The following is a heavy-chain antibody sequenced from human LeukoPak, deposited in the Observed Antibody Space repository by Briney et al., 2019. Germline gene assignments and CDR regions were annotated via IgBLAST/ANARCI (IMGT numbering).Heavy chain of an antibody. J-gene: IGHJ6*03. Sequence: PGGSLRLSCAASGFTVSNSYMSWVRQAPGKGLEWVSVIYSSGSTYYADYVKGRFTISRDNSKNTMYLQMNSLRAEDTAVYYCARGEYYYYYYMDVWGRGTTVTVSS. V-gene: IGHV3-66*02. CDR3: ARGEYYYYYYMDV. CDR2: IYSSGST. CDR1: GFTVSNSY. D-gene: IGHD3-10*01.